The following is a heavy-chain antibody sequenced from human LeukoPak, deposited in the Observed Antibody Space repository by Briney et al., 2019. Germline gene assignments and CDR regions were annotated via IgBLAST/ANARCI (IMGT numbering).Heavy chain of an antibody. D-gene: IGHD3-22*01. J-gene: IGHJ4*02. CDR3: ARDGPPEEITYYYDSSGYYYPHY. V-gene: IGHV1-18*01. CDR1: GYTFTSYG. Sequence: GASVKVSCKASGYTFTSYGISWVRQAPGQGLEWMGWISAYNGNTNYAQKLQGRVTMTTDTSTSTAYMELRSLRSDDTAVYYCARDGPPEEITYYYDSSGYYYPHYWGQGTLVTVSS. CDR2: ISAYNGNT.